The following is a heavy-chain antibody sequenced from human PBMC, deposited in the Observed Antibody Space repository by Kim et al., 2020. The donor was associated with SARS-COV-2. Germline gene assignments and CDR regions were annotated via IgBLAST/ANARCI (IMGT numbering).Heavy chain of an antibody. CDR3: AKDRYSRGGSNANFDY. D-gene: IGHD6-19*01. Sequence: GGSLRLSCAASGFTFSSYAMSWVRQAPGKGLEWVSSISGSGGSIYYADSVKGRFTISRDNSKNSLYLQMNSLRAEDTAVYDCAKDRYSRGGSNANFDYWGQGTLVTVSS. CDR1: GFTFSSYA. CDR2: ISGSGGSI. J-gene: IGHJ4*02. V-gene: IGHV3-23*01.